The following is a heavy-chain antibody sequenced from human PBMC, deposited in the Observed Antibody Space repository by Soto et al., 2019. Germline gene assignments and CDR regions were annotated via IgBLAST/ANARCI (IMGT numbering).Heavy chain of an antibody. CDR3: VRVGWGYTYGNGLDG. CDR2: ISYDGSNT. Sequence: QVQLVESGGGVVQPGWSLRLSCAASGFSISDYGMEWVRQAPGKGLEWVALISYDGSNTYYADSVKGRFTISRDNSKDTLFLQMTGLTPEDTALYYCVRVGWGYTYGNGLDGWGQGTTVTVSS. J-gene: IGHJ6*02. CDR1: GFSISDYG. D-gene: IGHD5-18*01. V-gene: IGHV3-30*03.